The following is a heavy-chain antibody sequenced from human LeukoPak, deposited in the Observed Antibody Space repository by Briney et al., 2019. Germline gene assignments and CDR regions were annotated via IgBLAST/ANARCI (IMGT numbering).Heavy chain of an antibody. V-gene: IGHV3-30*02. J-gene: IGHJ6*03. CDR1: GFTFSSYA. D-gene: IGHD3-16*01. CDR3: AKPVIPSAYQRTYYLDV. CDR2: IRHDESKT. Sequence: QTGGSLRLSCAASGFTFSSYAMSWVRQAPGEGLEWVAYIRHDESKTFYADSVKGRFTISRDNSKNTLYLQMHSLRAEDTALYYCAKPVIPSAYQRTYYLDVWGKGTTVTVSS.